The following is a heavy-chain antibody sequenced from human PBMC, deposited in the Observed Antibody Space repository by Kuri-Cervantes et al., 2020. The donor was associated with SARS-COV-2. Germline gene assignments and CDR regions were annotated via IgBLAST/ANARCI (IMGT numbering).Heavy chain of an antibody. J-gene: IGHJ5*02. CDR3: ARGERAFGVRGITDRRVNWFDP. V-gene: IGHV4-4*07. D-gene: IGHD3-10*01. CDR1: GGSISSYY. CDR2: IYTSGST. Sequence: SETLSLTCTVPGGSISSYYWSWIRQPAGKGLEWIGRIYTSGSTNYNPSLKSRVTISVDTSKNQFSLKLSSVTAADTAVYYCARGERAFGVRGITDRRVNWFDPWGQGTLVTVSS.